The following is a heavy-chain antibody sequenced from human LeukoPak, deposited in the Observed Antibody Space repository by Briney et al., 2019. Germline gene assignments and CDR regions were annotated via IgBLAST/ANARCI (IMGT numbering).Heavy chain of an antibody. V-gene: IGHV1-69*06. D-gene: IGHD6-13*01. CDR3: ARGNRTAAAGTKLYYYHYMDV. CDR2: IIPIFGTA. CDR1: GGTFSSYA. J-gene: IGHJ6*03. Sequence: SVKVSCKASGGTFSSYAISWVRQAPGQGLEWMGGIIPIFGTANYAQKFQGRVTITADKSTSTAYMELSSLRSEDTAVYYCARGNRTAAAGTKLYYYHYMDVWGKGTTVTVSS.